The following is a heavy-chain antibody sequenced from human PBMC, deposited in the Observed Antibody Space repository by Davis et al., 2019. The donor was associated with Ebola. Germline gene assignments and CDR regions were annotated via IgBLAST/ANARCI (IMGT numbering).Heavy chain of an antibody. Sequence: SETLSLTCAVYGGSFSGYYWSWIRQPPGKGLEWIGEINHSGTTNYNPSLKIRVTISVDTSKNQFSLKLSSVTAADTAVYYCAKGRARLSWFVGSFDYWGQGTLVTVSS. D-gene: IGHD3-10*01. CDR2: INHSGTT. CDR3: AKGRARLSWFVGSFDY. CDR1: GGSFSGYY. J-gene: IGHJ4*02. V-gene: IGHV4-34*01.